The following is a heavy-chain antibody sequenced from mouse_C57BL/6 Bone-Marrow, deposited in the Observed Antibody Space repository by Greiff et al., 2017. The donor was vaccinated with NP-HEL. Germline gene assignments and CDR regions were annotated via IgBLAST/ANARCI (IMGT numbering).Heavy chain of an antibody. V-gene: IGHV1-54*01. J-gene: IGHJ2*01. D-gene: IGHD2-1*01. CDR1: GYAFTNYL. Sequence: QVQLQQSAAELVRPGTSVKVSCKASGYAFTNYLIEWVKQRPGQGLEWIGVINPGSGGTNYNEKFKGKATLTADKSSSTAYMQLSSLTSEDSAVYFCARGRGNWSYWGKGTTLTVSS. CDR2: INPGSGGT. CDR3: ARGRGNWSY.